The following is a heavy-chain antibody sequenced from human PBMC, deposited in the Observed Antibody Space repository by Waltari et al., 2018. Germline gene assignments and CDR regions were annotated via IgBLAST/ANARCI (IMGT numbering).Heavy chain of an antibody. CDR3: ARADYGGNWAYAFDI. J-gene: IGHJ3*02. CDR2: IYYSGST. CDR1: GGSISSYY. V-gene: IGHV4-59*01. D-gene: IGHD2-15*01. Sequence: QVQLQESGPGLVKPSETLSLTCTVSGGSISSYYWRWIRQPPGKGLEWIGYIYYSGSTNYNPSLKSRVTISVDTSKNQFSLKLSSVTAADTAVYYCARADYGGNWAYAFDIWGQGTMVTVSS.